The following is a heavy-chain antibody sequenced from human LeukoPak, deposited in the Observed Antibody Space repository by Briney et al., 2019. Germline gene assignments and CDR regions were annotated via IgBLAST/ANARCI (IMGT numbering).Heavy chain of an antibody. V-gene: IGHV3-11*04. Sequence: YPGGSLRLSCAASGFTFSDYYMSWIRQAPGKGLGWVSYISSSGSTIYYADSVKGRFTISRDNAKNSLSLQMNSLRAEDTSVYYCARDRNGDFWSTYCTGYFDYWGQGTLVTVSS. CDR3: ARDRNGDFWSTYCTGYFDY. J-gene: IGHJ4*02. CDR1: GFTFSDYY. CDR2: ISSSGSTI. D-gene: IGHD3-3*01.